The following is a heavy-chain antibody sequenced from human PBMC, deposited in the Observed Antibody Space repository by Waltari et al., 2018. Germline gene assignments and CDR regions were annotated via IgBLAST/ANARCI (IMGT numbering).Heavy chain of an antibody. CDR3: ARPKQPAHSWYFDL. D-gene: IGHD6-13*01. J-gene: IGHJ2*01. CDR1: GFTFSSYG. V-gene: IGHV3-33*01. Sequence: QVQLVESGGGVVQPGRSLRLACAASGFTFSSYGMHWVRQAPGKGLEWVAVIWYDGSNKYYADSVKGRFTISRDNSKNTLYLQMNSLRAEDTAVYYCARPKQPAHSWYFDLWGRGTLVTVSS. CDR2: IWYDGSNK.